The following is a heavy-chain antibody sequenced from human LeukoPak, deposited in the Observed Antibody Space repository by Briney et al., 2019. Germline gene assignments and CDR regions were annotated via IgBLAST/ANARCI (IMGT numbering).Heavy chain of an antibody. Sequence: GGSLRLSCAASGFTFSDYYMSWIRQAPGKGLEWVSYISSSGSTIYYADSVKGRFTISRDNAKNSLYLQMNSLRAEDTAVYYCAKNGGSGTYYLYYYGMEVWGQGTTVTVSS. CDR1: GFTFSDYY. CDR3: AKNGGSGTYYLYYYGMEV. CDR2: ISSSGSTI. D-gene: IGHD3-10*01. V-gene: IGHV3-11*01. J-gene: IGHJ6*02.